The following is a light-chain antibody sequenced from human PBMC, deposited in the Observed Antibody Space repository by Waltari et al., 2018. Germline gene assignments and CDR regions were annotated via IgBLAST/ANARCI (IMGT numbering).Light chain of an antibody. CDR1: QSVRNNY. CDR2: GAS. J-gene: IGKJ4*01. Sequence: ELVLTQSPGPLSLSAGEGATLSCRASQSVRNNYLAWYPQKPGKATRLLIYGASSRATGIPDRFSGSGSGTDFTVTISRLGPEDLAVYYCQQYANFGGGTKVEIK. CDR3: QQYAN. V-gene: IGKV3-20*01.